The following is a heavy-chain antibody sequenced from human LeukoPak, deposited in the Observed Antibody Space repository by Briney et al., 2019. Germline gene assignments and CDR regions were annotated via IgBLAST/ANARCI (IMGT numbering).Heavy chain of an antibody. CDR1: GGSISSSNW. D-gene: IGHD6-19*01. CDR3: ARGTYSSGWGYYFDY. V-gene: IGHV4-4*02. CDR2: IYHSGST. Sequence: SGTLSLTCAVSGGSISSSNWWRWVRQPPGKGLEWIGEIYHSGSTNYNPSLKSRVTISVDKSKNQFSLKLSSVTAADTAVYYCARGTYSSGWGYYFDYWGQGTLVTVSS. J-gene: IGHJ4*02.